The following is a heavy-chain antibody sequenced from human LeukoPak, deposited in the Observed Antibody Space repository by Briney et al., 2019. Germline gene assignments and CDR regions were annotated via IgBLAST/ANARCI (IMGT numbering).Heavy chain of an antibody. CDR3: AKEERINDYGDMD. J-gene: IGHJ4*02. CDR1: GFTFSSYW. V-gene: IGHV3-7*03. D-gene: IGHD4-17*01. CDR2: IKQDGSEK. Sequence: PGGSLRLSCAASGFTFSSYWMSWVRQVPGKGLEWVAKIKQDGSEKYYVDSVKGRFTISRDNAETSLYLQMNSLRAEDTAVYYCAKEERINDYGDMDWGQGTLVTVSS.